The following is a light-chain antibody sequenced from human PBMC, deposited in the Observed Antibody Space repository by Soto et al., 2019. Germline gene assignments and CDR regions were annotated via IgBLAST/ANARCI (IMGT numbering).Light chain of an antibody. J-gene: IGLJ1*01. CDR3: AAWDDSLNAPYV. CDR1: SSNIGSNT. CDR2: SNN. V-gene: IGLV1-44*01. Sequence: QSVLTQPPSASGTPGQRGTISCSGSSSNIGSNTVNWYQQLPGTAPKLLIYSNNQRPSGVPDRFSGSKSGTSASLAISGLQSEDEADYYCAAWDDSLNAPYVFGTGTKLTVL.